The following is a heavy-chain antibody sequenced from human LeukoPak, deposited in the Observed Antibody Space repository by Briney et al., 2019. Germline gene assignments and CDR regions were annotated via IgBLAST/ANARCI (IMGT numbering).Heavy chain of an antibody. CDR2: ISSSSSYI. V-gene: IGHV3-21*01. J-gene: IGHJ6*02. D-gene: IGHD6-19*01. CDR1: GFTFSSYS. Sequence: GGSLRLSCAASGFTFSSYSVNWVRQAPGKGLEWVSSISSSSSYIYYADSVKGRFTISRDNAKNSLYLQMNSLRAEDTAVYYCARVVAVAGRVHYYYGMDVWGQGTTVTVSS. CDR3: ARVVAVAGRVHYYYGMDV.